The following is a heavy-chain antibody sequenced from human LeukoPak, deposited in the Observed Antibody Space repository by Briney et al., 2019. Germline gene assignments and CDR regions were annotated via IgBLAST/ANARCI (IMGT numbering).Heavy chain of an antibody. CDR2: IYTSGST. D-gene: IGHD4-23*01. Sequence: SETLSLTCTVSGVSISSGSYYWSWIRQPAGKGLEWIGRIYTSGSTNYNPSLKSRVTISVDTSKNQFSLKLSSVTAADTAVYYCARDQRSGGNVNWFDPWGQGTLVTVSS. V-gene: IGHV4-61*02. CDR1: GVSISSGSYY. J-gene: IGHJ5*02. CDR3: ARDQRSGGNVNWFDP.